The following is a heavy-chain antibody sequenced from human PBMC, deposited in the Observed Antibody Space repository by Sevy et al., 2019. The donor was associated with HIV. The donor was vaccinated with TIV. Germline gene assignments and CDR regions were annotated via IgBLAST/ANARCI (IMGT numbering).Heavy chain of an antibody. V-gene: IGHV3-30-3*01. D-gene: IGHD6-6*01. CDR1: GFTVSRYA. J-gene: IGHJ4*02. CDR2: ISYDGSNK. CDR3: ARASPPNRAKSIAARPDY. Sequence: GGSLRLSCAASGFTVSRYAMHWVRQAPGKGLEWVAVISYDGSNKYYADSVKGRLTISRDNSKNTLYLQMNSLRAEDTAVYYCARASPPNRAKSIAARPDYWGQGTLVTVSS.